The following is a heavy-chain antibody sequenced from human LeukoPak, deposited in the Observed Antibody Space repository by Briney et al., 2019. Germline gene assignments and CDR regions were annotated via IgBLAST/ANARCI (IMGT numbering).Heavy chain of an antibody. J-gene: IGHJ4*02. CDR3: ASRMGKYCSGGSCYAFDY. V-gene: IGHV1-69*10. CDR1: GYTFTGYY. Sequence: ASVKVSCKASGYTFTGYYMHWVRQAPGQGLEWMGGIIPILGTANYAQEFQGRVTITADKSTSTAYMELSSLRSEDTAVYYCASRMGKYCSGGSCYAFDYWGQGTLVTVSS. CDR2: IIPILGTA. D-gene: IGHD2-15*01.